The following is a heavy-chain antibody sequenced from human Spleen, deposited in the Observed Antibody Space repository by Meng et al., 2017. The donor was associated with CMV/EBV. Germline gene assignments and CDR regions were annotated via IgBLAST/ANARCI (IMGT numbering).Heavy chain of an antibody. Sequence: GESLKISCAASGFTFSSYAMSWVRQVPGKGLEWVSAISGSGGSTYYADSVKGRFTISRDNSKNTLYLQMNSLRAEDTAVYYCAKVPHVRIAADNWFDPWGQGTLVTVSS. D-gene: IGHD6-13*01. CDR3: AKVPHVRIAADNWFDP. J-gene: IGHJ5*02. CDR2: ISGSGGST. V-gene: IGHV3-23*01. CDR1: GFTFSSYA.